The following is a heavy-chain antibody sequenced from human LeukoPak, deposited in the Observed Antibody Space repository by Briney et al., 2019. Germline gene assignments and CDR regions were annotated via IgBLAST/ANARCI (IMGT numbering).Heavy chain of an antibody. D-gene: IGHD6-13*01. CDR3: AKDILAAGTRWAFDY. V-gene: IGHV3-9*01. CDR1: GFTFDAYA. J-gene: IGHJ4*02. Sequence: GGSLRLSCAASGFTFDAYAMHWVRHAPGKGLEWVSGISWNSGSIGYADSVKGRFTISRDNAKNSLYLQMNSLRAEDTALYYCAKDILAAGTRWAFDYWGQGTLVPVSS. CDR2: ISWNSGSI.